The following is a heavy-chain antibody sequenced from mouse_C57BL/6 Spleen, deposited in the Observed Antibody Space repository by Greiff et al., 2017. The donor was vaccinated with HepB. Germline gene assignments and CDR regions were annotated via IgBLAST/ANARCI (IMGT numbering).Heavy chain of an antibody. J-gene: IGHJ2*01. CDR3: ARADYYGSSYFDY. CDR2: ISYSGST. Sequence: EVQGVESGPGMVKPSQSLSLTCTVTGYSITSGYDWHWIRHFPGNKLEWMGYISYSGSTNYNPSLKSRISITHDTSKNHFFLKLNSVTTEDTATYYCARADYYGSSYFDYWGQGTTLTVSS. V-gene: IGHV3-1*01. CDR1: GYSITSGYD. D-gene: IGHD1-1*01.